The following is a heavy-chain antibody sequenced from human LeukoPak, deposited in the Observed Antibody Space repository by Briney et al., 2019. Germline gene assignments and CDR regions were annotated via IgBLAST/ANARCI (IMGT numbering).Heavy chain of an antibody. J-gene: IGHJ3*02. Sequence: PSETLSLTCTVSGGSISSGDYYWSWIRQPPGKGLEWIGYIYYSGTTYYNPSLKSRVTISVDTSKNQFSLRLSSVTAADTAVYYRATVNYYDRPFDIWGQGTMVTVSS. CDR1: GGSISSGDYY. CDR2: IYYSGTT. D-gene: IGHD3-22*01. CDR3: ATVNYYDRPFDI. V-gene: IGHV4-30-4*08.